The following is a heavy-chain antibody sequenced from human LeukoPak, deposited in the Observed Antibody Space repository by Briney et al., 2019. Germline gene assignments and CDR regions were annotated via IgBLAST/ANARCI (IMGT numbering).Heavy chain of an antibody. J-gene: IGHJ4*02. CDR2: INHSGST. CDR1: GGSFSGYY. Sequence: SETLSLTCAVYGGSFSGYYWSWIRQPPGKGLEWIGEINHSGSTNYNPSLKSRVTISVDTSKNQFSLKLSSVTAADTAVYYCASNLWRYDILTGYYLPILYFDYWGQGTLVTVSS. D-gene: IGHD3-9*01. CDR3: ASNLWRYDILTGYYLPILYFDY. V-gene: IGHV4-34*01.